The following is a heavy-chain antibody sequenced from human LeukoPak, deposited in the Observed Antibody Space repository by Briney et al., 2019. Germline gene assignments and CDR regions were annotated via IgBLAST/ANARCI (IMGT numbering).Heavy chain of an antibody. CDR2: IYPGDSDT. D-gene: IGHD4-17*01. J-gene: IGHJ2*01. Sequence: GESLKISCQGSGYSFTNYWIGWVRQLPGKGLEWMGIIYPGDSDTRYSPSFQGQVTISADKSFTTAYLQWASLKAADSAMYYCARQTTLSRGWYFDLWGRGTLVTVSS. CDR1: GYSFTNYW. V-gene: IGHV5-51*01. CDR3: ARQTTLSRGWYFDL.